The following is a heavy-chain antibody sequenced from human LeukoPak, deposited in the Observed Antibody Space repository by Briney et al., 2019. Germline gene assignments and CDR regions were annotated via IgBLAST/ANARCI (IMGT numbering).Heavy chain of an antibody. J-gene: IGHJ3*02. V-gene: IGHV4-59*01. CDR1: GGSISSYY. D-gene: IGHD3-3*01. CDR2: IYYSGST. CDR3: ARAGYDFWSGYPTPLGI. Sequence: PSETLSLTCTVSGGSISSYYWSWIRQPPGKELEWIGYIYYSGSTNYNPSLKSRSTISVDPSNNQFSLKLSSVTAADTAVYYCARAGYDFWSGYPTPLGIWGQGTMVTVSS.